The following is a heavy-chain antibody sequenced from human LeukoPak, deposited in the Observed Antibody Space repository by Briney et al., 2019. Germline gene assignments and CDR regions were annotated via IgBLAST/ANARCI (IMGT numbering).Heavy chain of an antibody. CDR1: GGSINNYY. D-gene: IGHD6-19*01. J-gene: IGHJ5*02. CDR3: ARDRAAEGSGSLLNWFDP. CDR2: IFPSGST. Sequence: SETLSLTCTVSGGSINNYYWSWIRQPAGKGLEWIGRIFPSGSTNYNPSPKSRVTMSVDPSKNQFSLRLSSVTAADTAVYYCARDRAAEGSGSLLNWFDPWGQGTLVTVSS. V-gene: IGHV4-4*07.